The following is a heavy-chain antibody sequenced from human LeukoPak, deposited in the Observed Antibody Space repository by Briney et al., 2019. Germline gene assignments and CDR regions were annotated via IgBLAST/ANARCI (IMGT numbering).Heavy chain of an antibody. CDR1: GFTFSDNF. CDR3: ARWNYP. CDR2: IYSGGST. Sequence: GGSLRLSCAASGFTFSDNFMSWVRQAPGKDLEWVSVIYSGGSTFYADSVKGRFSIFRDNSQNTVYLQMNNLEVGDTAVYYCARWNYPWGQGTLVTVSS. J-gene: IGHJ5*02. V-gene: IGHV3-53*01. D-gene: IGHD1-1*01.